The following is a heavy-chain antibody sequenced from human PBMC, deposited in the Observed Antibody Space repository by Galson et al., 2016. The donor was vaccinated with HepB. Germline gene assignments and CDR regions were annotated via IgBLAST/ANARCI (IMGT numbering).Heavy chain of an antibody. CDR3: ARGLPTAIERYCRGGNCFPLPGFDI. CDR2: IIPIVGTP. D-gene: IGHD2-15*01. J-gene: IGHJ3*02. V-gene: IGHV1-69*13. CDR1: GGTLNNYT. Sequence: SVKVSCKASGGTLNNYTLTWVRQAPGQGLEWVGGIIPIVGTPNYARNVQGRVTISADESTSTAYMELSNLRSDDTAVYYCARGLPTAIERYCRGGNCFPLPGFDIWGQGTMVTVSS.